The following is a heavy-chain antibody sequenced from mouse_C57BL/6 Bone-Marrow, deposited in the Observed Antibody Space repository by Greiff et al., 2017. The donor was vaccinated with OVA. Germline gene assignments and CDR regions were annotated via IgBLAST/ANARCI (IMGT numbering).Heavy chain of an antibody. Sequence: EVMLVESGGDLVKPGGSLKLSCAASGFTFSSYGMSWVRQTPDKRLEWVATISSGGSYPYYPDSVKGRFTISRDNAKNTLYLQMSSLKSEDTAMYYCARPYGYYFDYWGQGTTLTVSS. CDR1: GFTFSSYG. CDR3: ARPYGYYFDY. CDR2: ISSGGSYP. V-gene: IGHV5-6*01. J-gene: IGHJ2*01. D-gene: IGHD1-1*02.